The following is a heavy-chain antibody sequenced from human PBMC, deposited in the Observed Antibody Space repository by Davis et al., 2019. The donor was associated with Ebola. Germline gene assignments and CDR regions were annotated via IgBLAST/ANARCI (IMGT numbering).Heavy chain of an antibody. J-gene: IGHJ3*02. Sequence: GESLKISCAASGFTFSSYEMNWVRQAPGKGLEWVSYISSSGSTIYYADSVKGRFTISRDNSKNTLYLQMNSLRAEDTAVYYCARGCRSLGKDAFDIWGQGTMVTVSS. CDR2: ISSSGSTI. CDR1: GFTFSSYE. CDR3: ARGCRSLGKDAFDI. V-gene: IGHV3-48*03. D-gene: IGHD7-27*01.